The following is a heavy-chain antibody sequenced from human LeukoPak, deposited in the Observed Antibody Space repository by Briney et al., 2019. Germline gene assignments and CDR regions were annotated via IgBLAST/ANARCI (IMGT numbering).Heavy chain of an antibody. CDR2: ISASGGRT. V-gene: IGHV3-23*01. CDR1: GFTFSSYA. D-gene: IGHD3-22*01. Sequence: GGALRLSCAASGFTFSSYAMSWVRQAPGKGLEWVSVISASGGRTSYADSVKGRFTVSRDNSKNTLYLQMNSLRAEDTAVYFCVEGGAPSYYDGSGDAYFDYWGQGALVTVSS. CDR3: VEGGAPSYYDGSGDAYFDY. J-gene: IGHJ4*02.